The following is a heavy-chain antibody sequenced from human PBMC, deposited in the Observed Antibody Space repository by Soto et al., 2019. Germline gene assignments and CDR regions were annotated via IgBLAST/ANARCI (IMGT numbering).Heavy chain of an antibody. CDR3: AREIATIRGVHFDC. CDR2: IDPISGSA. J-gene: IGHJ4*02. CDR1: GYTFTSYY. V-gene: IGHV1-46*01. D-gene: IGHD5-12*01. Sequence: ASVKVSCKASGYTFTSYYMHWVRQAPGPGLEWMGIIDPISGSAKYAQKFQGRVTMTRDTSTNTVYMDLSSLRSEDTAVYYCAREIATIRGVHFDCWGQGTLVTVSS.